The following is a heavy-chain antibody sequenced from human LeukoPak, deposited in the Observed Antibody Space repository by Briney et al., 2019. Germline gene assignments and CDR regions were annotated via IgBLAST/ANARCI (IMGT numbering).Heavy chain of an antibody. CDR3: ARRAYYSGSGKYAIPYWYFDL. Sequence: PSETLSLTCTVSGGSISNYYWTWIRQPPGQGLEWIGYISYSGSTNYNPSLKSRVTISLDMSENQFSLNLSSVTAADTAVYYCARRAYYSGSGKYAIPYWYFDLWGCGALVTVSS. J-gene: IGHJ2*01. D-gene: IGHD3-10*01. CDR2: ISYSGST. CDR1: GGSISNYY. V-gene: IGHV4-59*01.